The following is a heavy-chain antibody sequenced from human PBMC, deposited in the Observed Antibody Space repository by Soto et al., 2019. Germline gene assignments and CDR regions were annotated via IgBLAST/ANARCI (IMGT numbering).Heavy chain of an antibody. CDR2: IFYDGTEK. CDR3: VRGWGSLIHLSCLDI. CDR1: GFTFRQYG. Sequence: QVQLVESGGGVFQPGTSLRLSCAASGFTFRQYGMHWVRQAPGKGLDWVAVIFYDGTEKYYADSVKGRFTISRDNQGNMVYLQMNSLRPEDTAGYSGVRGWGSLIHLSCLDIWGEGTTVVVSS. J-gene: IGHJ3*02. D-gene: IGHD3-16*01. V-gene: IGHV3-33*01.